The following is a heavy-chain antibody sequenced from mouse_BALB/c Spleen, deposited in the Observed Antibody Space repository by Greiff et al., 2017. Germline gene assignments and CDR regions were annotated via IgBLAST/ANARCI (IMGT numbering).Heavy chain of an antibody. D-gene: IGHD2-1*01. CDR2: IWAGGST. V-gene: IGHV2-9*02. Sequence: QVQLKESGPGLVAPSQSLSITCTVSGFSLTSYGVHWVRQPPGKGLEWLGVIWAGGSTNYNSALMSRLSISKDNSKSQVFLKMNSLQTDDTAMYYCARDNGNFHFDYWGQGTTLTVSS. J-gene: IGHJ2*01. CDR1: GFSLTSYG. CDR3: ARDNGNFHFDY.